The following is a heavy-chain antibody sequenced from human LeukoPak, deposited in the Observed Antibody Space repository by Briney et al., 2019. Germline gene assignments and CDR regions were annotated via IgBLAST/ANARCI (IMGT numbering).Heavy chain of an antibody. CDR2: ISSSSSYI. CDR1: GLTLSSYS. Sequence: GGSLRLSCAASGLTLSSYSMNWVRQAPGKGLEWVSSISSSSSYIYYADSVKGRFTISRDNAKNSLYLQMNSLRAEDTAVYYCARARIAVAGTHFDYWGQGTLVTVSS. D-gene: IGHD6-19*01. J-gene: IGHJ4*02. CDR3: ARARIAVAGTHFDY. V-gene: IGHV3-21*01.